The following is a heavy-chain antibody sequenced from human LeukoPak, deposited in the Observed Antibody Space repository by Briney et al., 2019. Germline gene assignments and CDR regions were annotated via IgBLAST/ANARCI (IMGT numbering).Heavy chain of an antibody. J-gene: IGHJ4*02. V-gene: IGHV1-18*01. CDR2: ISAYNGNT. CDR1: GYTFANYG. D-gene: IGHD6-13*01. Sequence: GASVKVSCKASGYTFANYGISWVRQAPGQGLEWMGWISAYNGNTNYAQKLQGRVTMTADTSTSTAYMELRSLRSDDTAVYYCAIPVSSSLDYWGQGTLVTVSS. CDR3: AIPVSSSLDY.